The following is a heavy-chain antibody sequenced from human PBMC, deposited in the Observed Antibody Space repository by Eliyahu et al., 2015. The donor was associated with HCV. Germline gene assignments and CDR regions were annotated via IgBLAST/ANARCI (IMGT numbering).Heavy chain of an antibody. CDR2: IGSTGYDT. V-gene: IGHV3-23*01. Sequence: EVQLLESGGGLVQPGGSLRLSCAASGFTFRSYAMRWVRQAPGKGPEWVSSIGSTGYDTYYSDSVKGRFATSRDNSKNTVSLQMNSLRVEDTAVYYCARPHCSGGRCFHFDSWGQGTLVTVSS. CDR3: ARPHCSGGRCFHFDS. D-gene: IGHD2-15*01. CDR1: GFTFRSYA. J-gene: IGHJ4*02.